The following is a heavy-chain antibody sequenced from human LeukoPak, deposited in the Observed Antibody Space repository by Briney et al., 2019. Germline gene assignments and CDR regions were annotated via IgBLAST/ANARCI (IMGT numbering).Heavy chain of an antibody. V-gene: IGHV1-69*13. Sequence: ASVKVSCKASGGTSSSYAISWVRQAPGQGLEWMGGIIPIFGTANYAQKFQGRVTITADESTSTAYMELSSLRSEDTAVYYCARGGVIAVAGFDYWGQGTLVTVSS. CDR1: GGTSSSYA. D-gene: IGHD6-19*01. CDR3: ARGGVIAVAGFDY. CDR2: IIPIFGTA. J-gene: IGHJ4*02.